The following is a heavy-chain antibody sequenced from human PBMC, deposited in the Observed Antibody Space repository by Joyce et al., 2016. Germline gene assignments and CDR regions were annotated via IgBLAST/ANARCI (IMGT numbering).Heavy chain of an antibody. J-gene: IGHJ5*02. CDR1: GYTFTANF. CDR2: IDPNSGGT. CDR3: ARCQASAGGSLDT. V-gene: IGHV1-2*02. D-gene: IGHD1-14*01. Sequence: QVQLVQSGAEVKKPGASVKVSCQASGYTFTANFIHWVRQAPGQGLEWMGWIDPNSGGTNYAEKFQGTVTMTRDTSITTAYMELTSLRSDDTAVYFCARCQASAGGSLDTWGPGTLVIVSS.